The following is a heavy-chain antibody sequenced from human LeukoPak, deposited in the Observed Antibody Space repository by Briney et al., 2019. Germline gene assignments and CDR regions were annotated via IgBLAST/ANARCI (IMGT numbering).Heavy chain of an antibody. D-gene: IGHD3-22*01. J-gene: IGHJ5*02. Sequence: PSETLSLTCTVSGGSINSYYWSWIRQPPGKGLEWIGYIYYSGSTNYNPSLKSRVTISVDTSKNQFSLKLSSVTAADTAVYYCARAGRTMIVRDMDSFDPWGQGTLVTVSS. CDR1: GGSINSYY. CDR3: ARAGRTMIVRDMDSFDP. V-gene: IGHV4-59*01. CDR2: IYYSGST.